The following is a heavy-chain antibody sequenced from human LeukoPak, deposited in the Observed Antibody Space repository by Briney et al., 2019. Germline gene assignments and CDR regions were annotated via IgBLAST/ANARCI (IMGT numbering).Heavy chain of an antibody. V-gene: IGHV3-23*01. CDR2: INGGGST. J-gene: IGHJ4*02. Sequence: PGGSLRLSCAASGFTFSSSAMSWVRQAPGKGLEWVSAINGGGSTYCADSVKGRFTISRDNSKNTPYLQMNSLRAEDTAVYYCAKAPGGAVAYWGQGTLVTVSS. CDR3: AKAPGGAVAY. D-gene: IGHD6-19*01. CDR1: GFTFSSSA.